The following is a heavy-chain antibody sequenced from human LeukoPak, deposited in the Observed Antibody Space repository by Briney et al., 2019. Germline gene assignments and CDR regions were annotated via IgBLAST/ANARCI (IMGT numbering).Heavy chain of an antibody. Sequence: GGSLRLSCAASGFAFNSYTMGWVRQAPGKGLEWVSSISGSGGSTYYADSVKGRFTISGDNSKSTLYLQMNSLRAEDTAVYYCAKKTSYCDGDCYPYYFDHWGQGTLVTVSS. CDR2: ISGSGGST. CDR3: AKKTSYCDGDCYPYYFDH. J-gene: IGHJ4*02. CDR1: GFAFNSYT. V-gene: IGHV3-23*01. D-gene: IGHD2-21*02.